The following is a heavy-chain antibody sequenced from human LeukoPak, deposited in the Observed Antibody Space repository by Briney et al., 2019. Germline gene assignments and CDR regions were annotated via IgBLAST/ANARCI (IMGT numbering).Heavy chain of an antibody. CDR1: GFTISNSP. Sequence: GGSLRLSCLASGFTISNSPMNWVRQAPGKGLEDVAVISTGGGVTYADSVKGRFTISRDNSKNTGYLQMNSLRPEDTAVYFCVSNVSIGASATRDSWGQGTLVTVSS. CDR3: VSNVSIGASATRDS. V-gene: IGHV3-64D*09. D-gene: IGHD6-13*01. CDR2: ISTGGGVT. J-gene: IGHJ4*02.